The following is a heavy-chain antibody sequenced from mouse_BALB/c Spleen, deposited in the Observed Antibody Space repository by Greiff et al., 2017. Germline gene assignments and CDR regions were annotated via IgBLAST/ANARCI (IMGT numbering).Heavy chain of an antibody. Sequence: QVQLQQSGAELAKPGASVKMSCKASGYTFTSYWMHWVKQRPGQGLEWIGYINPSTGYTEYNQKFKDKATLTADKSSSTAYMQLSSLTSEDSAVYYCASQIYYGNYGAMDYWGQGTSVTVSS. J-gene: IGHJ4*01. CDR2: INPSTGYT. D-gene: IGHD2-1*01. CDR3: ASQIYYGNYGAMDY. V-gene: IGHV1-7*01. CDR1: GYTFTSYW.